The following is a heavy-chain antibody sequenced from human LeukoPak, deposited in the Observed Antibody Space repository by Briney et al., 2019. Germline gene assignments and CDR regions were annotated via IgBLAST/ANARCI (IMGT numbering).Heavy chain of an antibody. V-gene: IGHV1-2*02. CDR2: INPNSGGT. CDR1: GYTSTDYY. Sequence: ASVKVSCKASGYTSTDYYMHWVRQAPGQGLQWMGWINPNSGGTNYAQKFQGRVTMTRDTSISTAYMELSRLRSDDTAVYYCARDVAGYSSRWYYFDNWGQGTLVTVSS. J-gene: IGHJ4*02. CDR3: ARDVAGYSSRWYYFDN. D-gene: IGHD6-13*01.